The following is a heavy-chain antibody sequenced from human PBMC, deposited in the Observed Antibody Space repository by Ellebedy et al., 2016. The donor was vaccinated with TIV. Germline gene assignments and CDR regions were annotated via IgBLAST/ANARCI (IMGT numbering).Heavy chain of an antibody. D-gene: IGHD2-2*01. J-gene: IGHJ3*02. CDR1: GGAISSSSYF. V-gene: IGHV4-39*01. CDR3: ARRPGGDCGRTSCSGWAFHI. Sequence: SETLSLTCTVSGGAISSSSYFWGWIRQPPGKGLEWIGSINYSGSTYYSPSLKSRVTISVDTAKNQFSLKLSSVTAADTAVYYCARRPGGDCGRTSCSGWAFHIWGQGTMVTVSS. CDR2: INYSGST.